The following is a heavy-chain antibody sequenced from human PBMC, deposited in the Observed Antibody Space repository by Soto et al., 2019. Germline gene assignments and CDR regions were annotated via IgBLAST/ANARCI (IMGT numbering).Heavy chain of an antibody. V-gene: IGHV4-4*02. CDR3: ARQSTGYSVEVDY. CDR2: IFHDGTA. CDR1: GVSISSGNW. J-gene: IGHJ4*02. Sequence: PSETLSLTCAVSGVSISSGNWWTWVRQTPQRGLEYIGEIFHDGTANYYPSFERRVAISVDTSKNQFSLKLTSVTAADTAVYYCARQSTGYSVEVDYWGQGTLVTVSS. D-gene: IGHD6-13*01.